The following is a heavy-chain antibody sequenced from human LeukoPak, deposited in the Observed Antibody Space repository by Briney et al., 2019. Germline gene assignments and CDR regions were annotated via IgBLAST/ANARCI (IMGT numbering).Heavy chain of an antibody. CDR1: GFSFSSYA. CDR3: VKSGPDFGDLPSEYYFDF. J-gene: IGHJ4*02. CDR2: IWYDGSNQ. V-gene: IGHV3-33*06. Sequence: GGSLRLSCAASGFSFSSYAMHWVRQAPGKGLEWVAAIWYDGSNQYYADSVRGRFTISRDNSKNTLHLQMNSLRAEDTAAYYCVKSGPDFGDLPSEYYFDFWGQGTLVTVSS. D-gene: IGHD4-17*01.